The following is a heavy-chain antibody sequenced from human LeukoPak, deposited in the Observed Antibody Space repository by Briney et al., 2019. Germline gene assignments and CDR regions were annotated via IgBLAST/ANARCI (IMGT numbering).Heavy chain of an antibody. J-gene: IGHJ3*02. V-gene: IGHV4-39*07. CDR2: IYYSGST. D-gene: IGHD2-2*01. CDR1: GGSISSSSYY. Sequence: PSETLSLTCTVSGGSISSSSYYWGWIRQPPGKGLEWIGSIYYSGSTYYNPSLKSRVTISVDTSKNQFSLKLSSVTAADTAVYYCARDIVVVPAALGSDAFDIWGQGTMVTVSS. CDR3: ARDIVVVPAALGSDAFDI.